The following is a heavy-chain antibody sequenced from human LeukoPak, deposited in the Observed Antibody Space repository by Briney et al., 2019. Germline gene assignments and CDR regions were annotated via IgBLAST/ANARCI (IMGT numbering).Heavy chain of an antibody. CDR2: IKSKTDGGTT. V-gene: IGHV3-15*01. D-gene: IGHD1-20*01. Sequence: GGSLRLSCAASGFTVSSNYMSWVRQAPGKGLEWVGRIKSKTDGGTTDYAAPVKGRFTISRDDSKNTLYLQMNSLKTEDTAVYYCTTALTVLDAFDIWGQGTMVTVSS. CDR3: TTALTVLDAFDI. CDR1: GFTVSSNY. J-gene: IGHJ3*02.